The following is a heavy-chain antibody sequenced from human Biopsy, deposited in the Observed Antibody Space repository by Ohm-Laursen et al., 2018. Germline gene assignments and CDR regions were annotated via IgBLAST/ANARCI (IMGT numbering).Heavy chain of an antibody. CDR1: GGSMIHYY. J-gene: IGHJ6*02. CDR2: IYYSGST. V-gene: IGHV4-59*01. Sequence: SETLSLTCIVSGGSMIHYYWNWIRQTPGKGLEWIGYIYYSGSTNYNPSLKSRVTISVDTSKNQFSLRLNSVTAADTAVYYCARATNSTGWPYYYFYGMDVWGQGTTVTVSS. CDR3: ARATNSTGWPYYYFYGMDV. D-gene: IGHD2/OR15-2a*01.